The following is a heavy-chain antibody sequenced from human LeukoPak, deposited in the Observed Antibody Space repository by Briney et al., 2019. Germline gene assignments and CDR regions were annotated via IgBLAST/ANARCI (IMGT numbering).Heavy chain of an antibody. CDR1: GYTFTGYY. CDR3: AREGLRYYDILTGYSKGAFDI. CDR2: INPNSGGT. D-gene: IGHD3-9*01. J-gene: IGHJ3*02. Sequence: ASVKVSCKASGYTFTGYYMHWVRQAPGQGLGWMGWINPNSGGTNYAQKFQGRVTMTRDTSISTAYMELSRLRSDDTAVYYCAREGLRYYDILTGYSKGAFDIWGQGTMVTVSS. V-gene: IGHV1-2*02.